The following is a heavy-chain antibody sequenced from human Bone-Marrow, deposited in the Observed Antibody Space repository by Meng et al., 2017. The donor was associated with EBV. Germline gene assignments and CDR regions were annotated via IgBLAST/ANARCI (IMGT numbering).Heavy chain of an antibody. Sequence: QVQLWQSGAEVKKPGASVKVSCKASGGTFRSDAVSWVRQAPGQGLEWMGGLIPMVGAPHYAQKFQGRVTIIADESTSTHSMELNSLRSEDTAMYYCASESGRGFTPDYWGQGTLVTVSS. CDR2: LIPMVGAP. CDR1: GGTFRSDA. D-gene: IGHD3-10*01. CDR3: ASESGRGFTPDY. V-gene: IGHV1-69*13. J-gene: IGHJ4*02.